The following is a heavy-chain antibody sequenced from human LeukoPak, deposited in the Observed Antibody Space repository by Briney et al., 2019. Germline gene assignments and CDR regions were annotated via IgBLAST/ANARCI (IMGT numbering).Heavy chain of an antibody. CDR1: GTSFTSYY. J-gene: IGHJ4*02. Sequence: SETLSLTCGVSGTSFTSYYWSWIRQTPGKGLEWLGEVHHSGYTNMNPSPKGRITISVETSKNQFSLMMTSVTAADTAVYFCARMTTGHDYWGQGTLVTVS. V-gene: IGHV4-34*01. D-gene: IGHD4-17*01. CDR2: VHHSGYT. CDR3: ARMTTGHDY.